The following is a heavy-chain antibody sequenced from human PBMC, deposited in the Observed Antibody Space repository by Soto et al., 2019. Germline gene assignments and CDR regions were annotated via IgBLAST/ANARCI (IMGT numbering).Heavy chain of an antibody. CDR2: INHSGST. J-gene: IGHJ6*02. CDR1: GGSFSGYY. Sequence: SETLSLTCAVYGGSFSGYYWSWIRQPPGKGLEWIGEINHSGSTNYNPSLKSRVTISVDTSKNQFSLKLSSVTAADTAGYYCARGRAPDALWFGELVYGMDVWGQGTTVTVSS. V-gene: IGHV4-34*01. CDR3: ARGRAPDALWFGELVYGMDV. D-gene: IGHD3-10*01.